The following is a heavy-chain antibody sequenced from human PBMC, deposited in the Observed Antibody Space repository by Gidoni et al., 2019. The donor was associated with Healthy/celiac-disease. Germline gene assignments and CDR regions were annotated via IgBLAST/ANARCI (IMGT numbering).Heavy chain of an antibody. CDR3: ARGNPWYYGMDV. Sequence: GPGLVKPSETLSLTCTVSGGSISNYYWSWIRQPPGKGLEWIGYIYYSGSTNYNPSLKSRVTISVDTSKNQFSLKLSSVTAADTAVYYCARGNPWYYGMDVLGQGTTVTVSS. CDR2: IYYSGST. V-gene: IGHV4-59*01. J-gene: IGHJ6*02. CDR1: GGSISNYY.